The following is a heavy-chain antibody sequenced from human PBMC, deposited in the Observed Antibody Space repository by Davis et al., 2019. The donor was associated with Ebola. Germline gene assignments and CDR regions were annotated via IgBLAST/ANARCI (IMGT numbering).Heavy chain of an antibody. V-gene: IGHV3-53*05. Sequence: GESLKISCAASGFTVSSNYMSWVRQAPGKGLEWVSVIYNGGSTYYADSVKGRFTISRDNSKNTLYLQMSSLRAEDTAVYYCVKDPRAYRDGMDVWGQGTTVTVSS. D-gene: IGHD3-16*01. CDR3: VKDPRAYRDGMDV. CDR2: IYNGGST. CDR1: GFTVSSNY. J-gene: IGHJ6*02.